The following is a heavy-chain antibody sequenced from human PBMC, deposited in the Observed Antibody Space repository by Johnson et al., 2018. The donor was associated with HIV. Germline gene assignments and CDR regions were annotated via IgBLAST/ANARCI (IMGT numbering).Heavy chain of an antibody. CDR2: IGTAGDT. J-gene: IGHJ3*02. Sequence: VQVVESGGGLVQPGGSLRLSCAASGFTFSSYDMHWVRQATGKGLEWVSAIGTAGDTYYPGSVKGRFTISRENAKNSLYLQMNSLRAGDTAVYYCARIEGEGGAFDIWGQGTMVTVSS. CDR1: GFTFSSYD. V-gene: IGHV3-13*01. CDR3: ARIEGEGGAFDI. D-gene: IGHD1-26*01.